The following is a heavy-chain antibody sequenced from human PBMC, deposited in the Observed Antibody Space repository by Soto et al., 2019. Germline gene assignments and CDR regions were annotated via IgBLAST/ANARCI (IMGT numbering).Heavy chain of an antibody. D-gene: IGHD1-1*01. J-gene: IGHJ3*02. Sequence: VQLQESGPGLVKPSQTLSLTCTVSGGSISSGGYYWSWIRQHPGKGLEWIGYIYYSGSTYYNPSLKSRVTISVDTSKNQFSLKLSSVTAADTAVYYCRGLERRREAFDIWGQGTMVTVSS. CDR2: IYYSGST. V-gene: IGHV4-31*03. CDR3: RGLERRREAFDI. CDR1: GGSISSGGYY.